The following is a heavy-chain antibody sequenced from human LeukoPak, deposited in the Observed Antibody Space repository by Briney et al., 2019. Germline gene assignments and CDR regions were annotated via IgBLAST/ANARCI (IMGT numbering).Heavy chain of an antibody. CDR3: ASVVTYYYDSSGYYRFDY. CDR1: GGTFSSYA. Sequence: SVKVSCKASGGTFSSYAISWVRQAPGQGLEWMGGIIPIFGTANYAQKFQGRVTITADESTSTAYMELSSLRSEDTAVYYCASVVTYYYDSSGYYRFDYWGQGTLVTVSS. CDR2: IIPIFGTA. J-gene: IGHJ4*02. D-gene: IGHD3-22*01. V-gene: IGHV1-69*01.